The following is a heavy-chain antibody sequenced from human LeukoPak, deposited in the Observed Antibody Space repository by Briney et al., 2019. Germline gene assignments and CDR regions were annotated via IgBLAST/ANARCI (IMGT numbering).Heavy chain of an antibody. V-gene: IGHV4-39*01. CDR1: GGSISSSNYY. D-gene: IGHD5-24*01. CDR2: IYYRGST. CDR3: ARLWGDRYNLDY. Sequence: SETLSLTCTLSGGSISSSNYYWRWIRQPPGKGLEWIGSIYYRGSTYYNPSLKSRITISVDTSKNQFSLRLSSVTAADTAVYYCARLWGDRYNLDYWGQGTLVTVSS. J-gene: IGHJ4*02.